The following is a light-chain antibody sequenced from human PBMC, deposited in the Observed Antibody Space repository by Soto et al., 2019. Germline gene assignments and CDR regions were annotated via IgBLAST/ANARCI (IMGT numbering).Light chain of an antibody. Sequence: ERAFTQSPSTMSLSPGERATFSCRASQRVSSNDLAWYQQKPGQAPRLLIYGASTRATGIPDRFSGSGSGIEFTLTISSLQSDDLATYYCQQYDNYPRTFGGGTKVDI. CDR2: GAS. CDR1: QRVSSND. V-gene: IGKV3-20*01. J-gene: IGKJ4*01. CDR3: QQYDNYPRT.